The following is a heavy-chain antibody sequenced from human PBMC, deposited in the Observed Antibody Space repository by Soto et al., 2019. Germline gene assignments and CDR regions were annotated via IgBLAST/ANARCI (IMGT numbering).Heavy chain of an antibody. CDR3: ATSVNSAMAFDY. CDR2: INPNGGST. V-gene: IGHV1-46*01. CDR1: GYTFTHYY. Sequence: QVQLVQSGAEVKKPGASVKVSCKASGYTFTHYYIHWVRQAPGQGLEWMGIINPNGGSTTYAQKFRAGFTMTRDTSTSTVYMELSSLRSEDLAVYYCATSVNSAMAFDYCGQGTLVTVSS. D-gene: IGHD5-18*01. J-gene: IGHJ4*02.